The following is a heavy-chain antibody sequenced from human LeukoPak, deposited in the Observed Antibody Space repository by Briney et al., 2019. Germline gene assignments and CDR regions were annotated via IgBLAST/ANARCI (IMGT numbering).Heavy chain of an antibody. CDR1: GYTFTGYY. V-gene: IGHV1-2*02. CDR2: INPNSGGT. D-gene: IGHD3-9*01. Sequence: ASVKVSCKASGYTFTGYYMHWVRQAPGQGLEWMGWINPNSGGTNYAQKFQGRVTMTRDTPISTAYMELSRLRSDDTAVYYCAKTYYDILTGYPVFDYWGQGTLVTVSS. CDR3: AKTYYDILTGYPVFDY. J-gene: IGHJ4*02.